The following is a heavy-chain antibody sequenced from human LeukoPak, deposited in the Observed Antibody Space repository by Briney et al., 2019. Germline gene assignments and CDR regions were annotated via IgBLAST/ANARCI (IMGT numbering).Heavy chain of an antibody. J-gene: IGHJ4*02. CDR3: VRVVTTGSGWYHFDN. V-gene: IGHV3-72*01. CDR1: GFSLTDQH. Sequence: GGSLGLSFAGAGFSLTDQHLDLVPPAPGKGLGWVGRSATTKPNRCTTQYAASVRGRFTISRDDSQNSLYLQLNSLKTECTAVYYCVRVVTTGSGWYHFDNWGLGTLVTVSS. D-gene: IGHD6-13*01. CDR2: SATTKPNRCTT.